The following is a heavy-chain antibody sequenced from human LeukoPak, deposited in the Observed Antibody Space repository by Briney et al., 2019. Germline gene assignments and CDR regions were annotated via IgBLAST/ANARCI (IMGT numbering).Heavy chain of an antibody. J-gene: IGHJ5*02. CDR2: IHSDAST. V-gene: IGHV3-66*01. D-gene: IGHD5-12*01. CDR1: GFSVSSNC. Sequence: GGALRLSCAASGFSVSSNCMSWVRQAPGKGLEWVSIIHSDASTYYADSVKGRFTISRDNSKNTMYLLMNSLRAEDTAVYYCARERPPRRSGYDSLELVSWGQGTLVTVSS. CDR3: ARERPPRRSGYDSLELVS.